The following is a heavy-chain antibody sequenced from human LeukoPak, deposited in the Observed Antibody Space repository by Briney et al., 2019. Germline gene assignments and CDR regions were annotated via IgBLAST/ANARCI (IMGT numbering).Heavy chain of an antibody. J-gene: IGHJ6*02. CDR3: AAYTSPAGYNHDSYYYYGMDV. CDR1: GYTFTGYY. D-gene: IGHD1-1*01. Sequence: ASVKVSCKASGYTFTGYYMHWVRQAPGQGLEWMGRINPNSGGTNYAQKFQGRVTMTRDTSISTAYMELSRLRPDDTAVYYCAAYTSPAGYNHDSYYYYGMDVWGQGTTVTVSS. CDR2: INPNSGGT. V-gene: IGHV1-2*06.